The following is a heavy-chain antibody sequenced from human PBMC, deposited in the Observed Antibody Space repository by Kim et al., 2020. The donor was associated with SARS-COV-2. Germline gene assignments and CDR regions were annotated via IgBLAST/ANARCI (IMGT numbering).Heavy chain of an antibody. CDR1: GGSFSGYY. CDR2: INHSGST. V-gene: IGHV4-34*01. D-gene: IGHD3-10*01. J-gene: IGHJ6*02. CDR3: ARGGYRRGMTMVRGVTSYYGMDV. Sequence: SETLSLTCAVYGGSFSGYYWSWIRQPPGKGLEWIGEINHSGSTNYNPSLKSRVTISVDTSKNQFSLKLSSVTAADTAVYYCARGGYRRGMTMVRGVTSYYGMDVWGQGTTVTVSS.